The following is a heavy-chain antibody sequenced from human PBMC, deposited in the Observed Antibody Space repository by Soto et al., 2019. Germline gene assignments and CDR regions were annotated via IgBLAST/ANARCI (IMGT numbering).Heavy chain of an antibody. D-gene: IGHD3-16*01. CDR1: GFTVSSNY. CDR3: AGVGHGGDAFDL. Sequence: EVQLVESGGGVIQPGGSLRLSCAASGFTVSSNYMRWVRQAPGKGLEGVSVIYSGGSTYYTDSVKGRFTINRDNSKNTLYLQMNVLRAEDTAVYYCAGVGHGGDAFDLWGQGTMVTVSS. CDR2: IYSGGST. V-gene: IGHV3-53*01. J-gene: IGHJ3*01.